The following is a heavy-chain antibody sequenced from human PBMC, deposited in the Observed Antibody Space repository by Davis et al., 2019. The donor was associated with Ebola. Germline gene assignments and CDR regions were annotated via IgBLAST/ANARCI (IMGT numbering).Heavy chain of an antibody. Sequence: GESLKISCAASGFTFSSYWMSWVRQAPGKGLEWVANIKQDGSEKYYVDSVKGRFTISRDNAKNTLYLQMNSLRAEDTAVYYCARGGGYCNGGSCYPHYYYGMDVWGQGTTVTVSS. CDR2: IKQDGSEK. J-gene: IGHJ6*02. V-gene: IGHV3-7*01. D-gene: IGHD2-15*01. CDR1: GFTFSSYW. CDR3: ARGGGYCNGGSCYPHYYYGMDV.